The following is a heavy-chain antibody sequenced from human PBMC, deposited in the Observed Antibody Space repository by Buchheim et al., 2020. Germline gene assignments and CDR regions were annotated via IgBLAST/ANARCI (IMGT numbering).Heavy chain of an antibody. CDR2: ISDSGDVI. V-gene: IGHV3-48*02. Sequence: EVQLVESGGGLVQHGGSLRLSCAASGFTFSTFSMNWVRQAPGKGLEWLSYISDSGDVIYYADSVRGRFTISRDIAKNTLFLQMNSLRDEDTAVYYCARRFDSWGHGPL. J-gene: IGHJ5*01. CDR1: GFTFSTFS. CDR3: ARRFDS.